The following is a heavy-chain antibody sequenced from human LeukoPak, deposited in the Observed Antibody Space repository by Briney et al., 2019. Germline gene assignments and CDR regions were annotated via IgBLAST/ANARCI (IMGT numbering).Heavy chain of an antibody. J-gene: IGHJ4*02. V-gene: IGHV3-74*01. CDR3: VRSGRYGDYVGGDY. CDR2: INSDGSST. D-gene: IGHD4-17*01. Sequence: PVGALRPSCAASGVTLSSDWMHSGCQAPGGRVWWVSRINSDGSSTTYADSVKGRFTISRDNAKNTLYLKMNSLRAEDTAVYYCVRSGRYGDYVGGDYWGQGTLVTVSS. CDR1: GVTLSSDW.